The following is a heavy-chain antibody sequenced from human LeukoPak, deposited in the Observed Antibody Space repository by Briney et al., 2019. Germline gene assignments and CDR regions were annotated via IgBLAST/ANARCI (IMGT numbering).Heavy chain of an antibody. V-gene: IGHV4-4*02. Sequence: PSETLSLTCGVSGDSISNTNWWSWVRQPPGQGLEWIGEISLTGLTHYNPSLESRVTVSPGKSKNQLSLNLTSVTAADTAVYYCSRENGAFSPFGYWGQGILVTV. CDR3: SRENGAFSPFGY. J-gene: IGHJ4*02. CDR1: GDSISNTNW. CDR2: ISLTGLT. D-gene: IGHD2-8*01.